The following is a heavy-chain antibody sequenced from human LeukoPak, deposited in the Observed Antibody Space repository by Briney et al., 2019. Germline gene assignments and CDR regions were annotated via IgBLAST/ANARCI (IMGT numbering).Heavy chain of an antibody. CDR3: AGYGGALDY. D-gene: IGHD3-16*01. CDR2: IYYSGST. Sequence: SETLSLTCTVSGGSISSYYWSWIRQPPGKGLEWIGYIYYSGSTNYNPSLKSRVTISVDTSKNQFSLKLSSVTAADTAVYYCAGYGGALDYWGQGTLVTVSS. CDR1: GGSISSYY. J-gene: IGHJ4*02. V-gene: IGHV4-59*01.